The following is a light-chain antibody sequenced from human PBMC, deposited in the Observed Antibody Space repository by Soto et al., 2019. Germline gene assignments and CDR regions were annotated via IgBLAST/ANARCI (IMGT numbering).Light chain of an antibody. CDR3: QQLRMYPST. V-gene: IGKV1-9*01. Sequence: IQLTQSPSSLSASVGDRVTITCRASQDIAIYLAWYQQKPGEAPKLLIYAASTLYGVVPSRFSGSGSGTDFALTITSLQAEDFATYYCQQLRMYPSTFGGGTKVDI. CDR2: AAS. CDR1: QDIAIY. J-gene: IGKJ4*01.